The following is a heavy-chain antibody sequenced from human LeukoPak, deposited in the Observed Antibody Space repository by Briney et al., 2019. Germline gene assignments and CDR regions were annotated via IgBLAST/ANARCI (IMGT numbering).Heavy chain of an antibody. CDR2: IYGGDGA. J-gene: IGHJ4*02. Sequence: GGSLRLSCAASGFTFSSNYMTWIRQAPGKGLEGVSLIYGGDGAYYSESVRGRFMISSDNLKTTLFLQMNSLRVEDTAVYYSVNSTGQQFISYDYWGQGNHVTVSS. CDR3: VNSTGQQFISYDY. D-gene: IGHD6-13*01. V-gene: IGHV3-66*01. CDR1: GFTFSSNY.